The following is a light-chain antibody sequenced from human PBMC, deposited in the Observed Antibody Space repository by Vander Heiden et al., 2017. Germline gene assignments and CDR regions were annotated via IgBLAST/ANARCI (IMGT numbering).Light chain of an antibody. CDR2: QDS. CDR1: KLGDKY. CDR3: QAWDSSTHV. J-gene: IGLJ1*01. Sequence: SSELTQPPSVSVSPGQTASITCSGDKLGDKYACWYQQKPGQSPVLVIYQDSKRPSVIPERFSGSNSGNTATLTISGTQAMDEADYYCQAWDSSTHVFGTGTKVTVL. V-gene: IGLV3-1*01.